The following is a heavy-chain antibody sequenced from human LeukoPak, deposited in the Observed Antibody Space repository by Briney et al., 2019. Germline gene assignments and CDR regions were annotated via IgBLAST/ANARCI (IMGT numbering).Heavy chain of an antibody. V-gene: IGHV1-2*02. CDR2: INPNSGGT. D-gene: IGHD3-22*01. CDR3: ARAPVSLYDSSGYYQLDY. J-gene: IGHJ4*02. Sequence: ASVKVSCKASGYTFTGYYMHWVRQAPGQGLEWMGWINPNSGGTNYAQKFQGRVTMTRDTSISTAYMELSRLRSDDTAVYYCARAPVSLYDSSGYYQLDYWGQGTLVTVSS. CDR1: GYTFTGYY.